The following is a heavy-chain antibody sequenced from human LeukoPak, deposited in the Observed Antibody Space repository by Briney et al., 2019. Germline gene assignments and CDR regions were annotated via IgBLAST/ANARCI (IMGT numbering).Heavy chain of an antibody. Sequence: GASVKDSCRASGYTFTGYYMHWVRQAPGQGREWMGRIIPIFGTANYAQKFQGRVTITTDESTSTAYMELSSLRSEDTAVYYCARDIEGANWGQGTPVTVSS. V-gene: IGHV1-69*05. J-gene: IGHJ4*02. D-gene: IGHD1-26*01. CDR3: ARDIEGAN. CDR2: IIPIFGTA. CDR1: GYTFTGYY.